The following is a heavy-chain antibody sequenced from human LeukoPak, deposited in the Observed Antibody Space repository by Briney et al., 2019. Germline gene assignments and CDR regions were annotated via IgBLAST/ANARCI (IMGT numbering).Heavy chain of an antibody. CDR2: IKQDGREK. CDR1: GFTFNTYW. Sequence: GGSLRLSCTASGFTFNTYWMSWVRQAPGKGLEWVANIKQDGREKYYVDSVKGRFTISRDNAKISLYLQMNSLRAEDTALYHCAREKVSHYYYMDVWGKGTTVTVSS. V-gene: IGHV3-7*03. D-gene: IGHD2-8*01. CDR3: AREKVSHYYYMDV. J-gene: IGHJ6*03.